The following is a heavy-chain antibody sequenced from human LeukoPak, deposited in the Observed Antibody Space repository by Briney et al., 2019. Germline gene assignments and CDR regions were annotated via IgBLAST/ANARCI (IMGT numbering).Heavy chain of an antibody. CDR1: GGSISSYY. V-gene: IGHV4-59*01. CDR2: IYYSGST. J-gene: IGHJ6*04. CDR3: ANSSYYYGWGRTYYYYGMDV. Sequence: SETLSLTCTVSGGSISSYYWSWIRQPPGKGLEWIGYIYYSGSTNYNPSLKSRLTISVDTSKNQFSLKLSSVTAADPAVYYCANSSYYYGWGRTYYYYGMDVWGKGTTVTVSS. D-gene: IGHD3-10*01.